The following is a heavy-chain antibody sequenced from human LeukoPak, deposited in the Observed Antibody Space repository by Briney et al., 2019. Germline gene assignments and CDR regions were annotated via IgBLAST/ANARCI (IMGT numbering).Heavy chain of an antibody. Sequence: SVKVSCKASGGTFSSYAINWVRQAPGQGLEWMGRNIPFFDITNYAQNFQGRVTITADKSTSTAYMELSSLRSEDTALYYCARADGTSYSLDENFDYWGQGTLVTVSS. CDR2: NIPFFDIT. D-gene: IGHD5/OR15-5a*01. CDR1: GGTFSSYA. CDR3: ARADGTSYSLDENFDY. V-gene: IGHV1-69*04. J-gene: IGHJ4*02.